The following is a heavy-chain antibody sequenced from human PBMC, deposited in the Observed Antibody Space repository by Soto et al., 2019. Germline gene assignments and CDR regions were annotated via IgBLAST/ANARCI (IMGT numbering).Heavy chain of an antibody. CDR1: GFTFSSYA. Sequence: HPGGSLRLSCAASGFTFSSYAMHWVRQAPGKGLEWVAVISYDGSNKYYADSVKGRFTISRDNSKNTLYLQMNSLRAEDTAVYYCARGNGEDNWFDPWGQGTLVTVSS. CDR2: ISYDGSNK. J-gene: IGHJ5*02. D-gene: IGHD2-8*01. CDR3: ARGNGEDNWFDP. V-gene: IGHV3-30-3*01.